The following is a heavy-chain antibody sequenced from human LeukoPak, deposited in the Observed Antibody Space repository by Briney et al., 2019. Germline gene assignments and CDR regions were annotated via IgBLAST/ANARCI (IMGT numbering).Heavy chain of an antibody. CDR3: ARRNEGYDWSLDY. CDR1: GFTFDDYA. Sequence: GGSLRLSCAASGFTFDDYAMHWVRQAPGKGLEWVSGISWNSGSIGYADSVKGRFTISRDNAKNSLYLQMNSLRAEDTAVYYCARRNEGYDWSLDYWGQGTLVTVSS. J-gene: IGHJ4*02. V-gene: IGHV3-9*01. CDR2: ISWNSGSI. D-gene: IGHD1-20*01.